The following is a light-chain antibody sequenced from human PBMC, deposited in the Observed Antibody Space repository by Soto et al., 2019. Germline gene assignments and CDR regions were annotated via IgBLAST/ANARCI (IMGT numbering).Light chain of an antibody. CDR2: GNS. V-gene: IGLV1-40*01. Sequence: QSGLTQPPSVSGAPGQRVTISCTGSSSNIGAHYDVHWSQQLPGTSPKLLIYGNSNRPSGVPDRLSCSQSGTSASLPTTGPQAEDESDYSCQSYDTGLSVYVFGTGTKVTVL. CDR3: QSYDTGLSVYV. CDR1: SSNIGAHYD. J-gene: IGLJ1*01.